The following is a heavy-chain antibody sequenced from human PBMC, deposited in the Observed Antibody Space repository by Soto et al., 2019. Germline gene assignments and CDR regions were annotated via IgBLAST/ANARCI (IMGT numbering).Heavy chain of an antibody. CDR3: ASSDGDSDAFDI. Sequence: ASVKVSCKASGYTFTSYGISWVRQAPGQGLEWMGWISAYNGNTNYAQKLQGRVTMTTNTSTSTAYMELRSLRFDDTAVYYCASSDGDSDAFDIWGQGTMVTVSS. V-gene: IGHV1-18*01. CDR1: GYTFTSYG. CDR2: ISAYNGNT. J-gene: IGHJ3*02. D-gene: IGHD4-17*01.